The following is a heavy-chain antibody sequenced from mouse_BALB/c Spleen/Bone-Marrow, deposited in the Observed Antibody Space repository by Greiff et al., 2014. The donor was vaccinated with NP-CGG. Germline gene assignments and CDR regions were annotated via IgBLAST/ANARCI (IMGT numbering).Heavy chain of an antibody. CDR2: IYCGGGYT. J-gene: IGHJ3*01. V-gene: IGHV1-63*02. Sequence: LVESGAELVRPGTSVKMSCKAAGYTFTNYWIGWIKQRPGHGLEWIGDIYCGGGYTNYNEKFKGKATLTADTSPNTTYMHLSSLTSEDSAIYYCAREGSYWGQGTLVTVSA. CDR3: AREGSY. CDR1: GYTFTNYW.